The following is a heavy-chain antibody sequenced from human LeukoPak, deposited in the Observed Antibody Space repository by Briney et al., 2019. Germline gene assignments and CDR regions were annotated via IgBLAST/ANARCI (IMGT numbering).Heavy chain of an antibody. CDR2: ISGSGGST. D-gene: IGHD6-13*01. J-gene: IGHJ4*02. CDR3: AKSVAAAVPLNY. Sequence: GGSLRLSCAASGLTVNNNYMNWVRQAPGKGLEWVSAISGSGGSTYYADSVKGRFTISRDNSKNTLYLQMNSLRAEDTAVYYCAKSVAAAVPLNYWGQGTLVTVSS. CDR1: GLTVNNNY. V-gene: IGHV3-23*01.